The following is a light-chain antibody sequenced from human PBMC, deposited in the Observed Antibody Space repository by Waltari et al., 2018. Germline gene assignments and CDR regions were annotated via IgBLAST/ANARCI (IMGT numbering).Light chain of an antibody. CDR3: CSYAGSGIYA. V-gene: IGLV2-23*02. CDR2: EVN. Sequence: QSALTQPASVSGSPGPSITVSCTGPSSYVGSYHLLSWFQQYPDKAPKLIIFEVNKRPSGVSNRFSGSKSGNTASLTISGLQAGDEADYYCCSYAGSGIYAFGTGAKVTVL. CDR1: SSYVGSYHL. J-gene: IGLJ1*01.